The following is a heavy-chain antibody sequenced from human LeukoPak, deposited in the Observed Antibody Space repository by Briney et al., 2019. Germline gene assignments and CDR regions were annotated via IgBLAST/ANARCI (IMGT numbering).Heavy chain of an antibody. V-gene: IGHV3-23*01. Sequence: GGSLRLSCVSSGHTFSSFAMSWVRQAPGKGLEWVSALSPSGDDTYYADSVKGRFTISRDNSKNTLFLQMNDLRPDDTAVYYCAKSYGSSSWVPFYYYHGTDVWGQGTTVIVS. J-gene: IGHJ6*02. D-gene: IGHD6-13*01. CDR3: AKSYGSSSWVPFYYYHGTDV. CDR1: GHTFSSFA. CDR2: LSPSGDDT.